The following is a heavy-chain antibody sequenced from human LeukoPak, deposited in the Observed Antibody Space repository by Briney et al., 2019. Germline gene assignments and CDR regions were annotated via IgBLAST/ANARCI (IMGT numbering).Heavy chain of an antibody. CDR3: AKDSSSRLKKFDY. J-gene: IGHJ4*02. CDR1: GFTFSSYW. D-gene: IGHD6-6*01. CDR2: ISYDGSNK. V-gene: IGHV3-30*18. Sequence: GGSLRLSCAASGFTFSSYWMSWVRQAPGKGLEWVAVISYDGSNKYYADSVKGRFTISRDNSKNTLYLQMNSLRAEDTAVYYCAKDSSSRLKKFDYRGQGTLVTVSS.